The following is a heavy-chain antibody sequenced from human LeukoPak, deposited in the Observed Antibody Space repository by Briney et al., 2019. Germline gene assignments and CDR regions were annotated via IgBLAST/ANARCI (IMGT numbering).Heavy chain of an antibody. D-gene: IGHD3-22*01. CDR3: ARHYYDSSGYYPWYFDY. CDR2: IYYSGGT. CDR1: GGSFSSTTYY. J-gene: IGHJ4*02. Sequence: PSETLSLTCTVSGGSFSSTTYYWGWIRQPPGKGLEWIGSIYYSGGTYYNQSLKSRVTISVDTSKNQFSLQLTSVTAAVTALYYCARHYYDSSGYYPWYFDYWGQGTLVTVSS. V-gene: IGHV4-39*01.